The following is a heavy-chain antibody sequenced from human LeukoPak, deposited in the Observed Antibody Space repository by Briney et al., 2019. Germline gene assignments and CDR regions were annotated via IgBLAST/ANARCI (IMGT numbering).Heavy chain of an antibody. Sequence: GGSLRLSCAASGFTFRNYWMHWVRQAPGKGLVWVSRINSDGSSTSYADSVKGRFTISRDNAKNTLYLQMNSLRAEDTAVYYCARGGDQGLFCGSTSCYVYWGQGTLVTVSS. V-gene: IGHV3-74*01. D-gene: IGHD2-2*01. CDR1: GFTFRNYW. CDR2: INSDGSST. J-gene: IGHJ4*02. CDR3: ARGGDQGLFCGSTSCYVY.